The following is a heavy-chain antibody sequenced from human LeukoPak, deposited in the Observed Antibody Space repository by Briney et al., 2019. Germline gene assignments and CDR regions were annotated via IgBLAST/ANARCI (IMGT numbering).Heavy chain of an antibody. Sequence: GGSLRLSCAASGFTFTTYWMHWVRKAPGKGLVWVSHINSDGSITSYADSVKGRFTISRDNAKNTLYLQMNSLRAEDTAVYYCARDAVDTANAVWGQGTTVTVSS. CDR2: INSDGSIT. D-gene: IGHD5-18*01. CDR3: ARDAVDTANAV. J-gene: IGHJ6*02. CDR1: GFTFTTYW. V-gene: IGHV3-74*01.